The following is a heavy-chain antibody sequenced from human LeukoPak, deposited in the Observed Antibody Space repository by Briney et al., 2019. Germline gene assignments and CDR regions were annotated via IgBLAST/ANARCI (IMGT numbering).Heavy chain of an antibody. CDR1: GGSFSGYY. D-gene: IGHD1-26*01. Sequence: SETLSLTCAVYGGSFSGYYWSWIRQPPGKGLEWIGEINHSGSTNYNPSLKSRVTISVDTSKNQFSLTLSSVTAADTAVYYCARHVFSTYSGSSQAYYYYYMDVWGKGTTVTISS. CDR2: INHSGST. CDR3: ARHVFSTYSGSSQAYYYYYMDV. V-gene: IGHV4-34*01. J-gene: IGHJ6*03.